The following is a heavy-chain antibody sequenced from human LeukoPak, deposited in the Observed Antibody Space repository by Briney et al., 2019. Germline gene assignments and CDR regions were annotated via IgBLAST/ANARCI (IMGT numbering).Heavy chain of an antibody. CDR2: MSYNGGIK. J-gene: IGHJ4*02. V-gene: IGHV3-30*18. CDR1: GFTFSNFY. CDR3: AKGGEQKTFRWGMDY. Sequence: RGGSLRLSCAASGFTFSNFYMHWVRQAPGKGLEWVALMSYNGGIKYYGDYVTCRNTISRDNSESTLHLEMTSLRPDDTAVYYCAKGGEQKTFRWGMDYWGQGTLVTVSS. D-gene: IGHD1/OR15-1a*01.